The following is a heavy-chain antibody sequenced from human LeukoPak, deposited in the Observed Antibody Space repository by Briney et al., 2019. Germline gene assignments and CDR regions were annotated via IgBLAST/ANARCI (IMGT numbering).Heavy chain of an antibody. D-gene: IGHD3-10*01. J-gene: IGHJ4*02. V-gene: IGHV4-38-2*02. CDR2: LYHSGST. CDR3: ASITVVRGVINPFDY. Sequence: PSETLSLTCTVSGYSISSGYYWGWIRQPPEKGLEWIGSLYHSGSTYYNPSLKSRITISIDTSKNQFSLKLSSMTAADTAVYYCASITVVRGVINPFDYWGQGTLVTVSS. CDR1: GYSISSGYY.